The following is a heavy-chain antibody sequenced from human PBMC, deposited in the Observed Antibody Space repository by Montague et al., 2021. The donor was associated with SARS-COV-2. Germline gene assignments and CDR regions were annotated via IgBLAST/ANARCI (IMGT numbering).Heavy chain of an antibody. CDR2: IFDSGNS. D-gene: IGHD5-12*01. CDR1: GGSISNFY. Sequence: SETLSLTCTVSGGSISNFYWSWLRQTPGKGLEWIAYIFDSGNSNYNPSLKSRVSTSVDTSKNQFSLNLTSVTAADTAVYYCARRLMGDLVADWFFDVWGRGTLVTVSS. CDR3: ARRLMGDLVADWFFDV. J-gene: IGHJ2*01. V-gene: IGHV4-59*08.